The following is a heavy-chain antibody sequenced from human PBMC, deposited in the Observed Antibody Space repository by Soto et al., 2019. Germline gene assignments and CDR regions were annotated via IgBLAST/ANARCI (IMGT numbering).Heavy chain of an antibody. CDR2: INHSGST. CDR3: ARYEVTGGSYRFDY. J-gene: IGHJ4*02. D-gene: IGHD1-26*01. CDR1: GGSFSGYY. Sequence: QVQLQQWGAGLLKPSETLSLTCAVYGGSFSGYYWRWIRQPPGKGLEWIGEINHSGSTNYNPSLKSRVTISVDTSKNQFSLKLSSVTAADTAVYYCARYEVTGGSYRFDYWGQGTLVTVSS. V-gene: IGHV4-34*01.